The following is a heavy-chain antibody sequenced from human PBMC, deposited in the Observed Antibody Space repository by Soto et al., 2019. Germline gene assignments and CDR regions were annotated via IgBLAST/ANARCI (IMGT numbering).Heavy chain of an antibody. Sequence: PGGSLRVSCAASGFTFSSYGMHWVRQAPGKGLEWVAVISYDGSNKYYADSVKGRFTISRDNSKNTLYPQMNSLRAEDTAVYYCAKDRAYYYDSPDYYYGMDVWGHGTTVTVSS. CDR2: ISYDGSNK. CDR3: AKDRAYYYDSPDYYYGMDV. CDR1: GFTFSSYG. D-gene: IGHD3-22*01. V-gene: IGHV3-30*18. J-gene: IGHJ6*02.